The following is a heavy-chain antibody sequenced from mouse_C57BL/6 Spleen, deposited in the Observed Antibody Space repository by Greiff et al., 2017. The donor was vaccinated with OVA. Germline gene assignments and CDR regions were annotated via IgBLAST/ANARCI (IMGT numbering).Heavy chain of an antibody. J-gene: IGHJ4*01. Sequence: EVQLQQSGGGLVQPGGSMKLSCAASGFTFSDAWMDWVRQSPEKGLEWVAEIRNKANNHATYYAESVKGRFTISRDDSKSSVYLQMNSLRAEDTGIYDCTIYYYGSDAMDYWGQGTSVTVSS. CDR2: IRNKANNHAT. D-gene: IGHD1-1*01. CDR1: GFTFSDAW. CDR3: TIYYYGSDAMDY. V-gene: IGHV6-6*01.